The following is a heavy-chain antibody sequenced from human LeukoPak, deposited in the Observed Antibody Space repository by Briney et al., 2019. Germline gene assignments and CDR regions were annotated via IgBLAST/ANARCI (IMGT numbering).Heavy chain of an antibody. Sequence: SVKVSCKASGGTFSSYAISWVRQAPGQGLEWMGGIIPIFGTANYAQRFQGRVTITADESTSTAYMELSSLRSEDTAVYYCARGQLPYYYGSGSYQDAFDIWGQGTMVTVSS. J-gene: IGHJ3*02. CDR2: IIPIFGTA. CDR3: ARGQLPYYYGSGSYQDAFDI. CDR1: GGTFSSYA. V-gene: IGHV1-69*01. D-gene: IGHD3-10*01.